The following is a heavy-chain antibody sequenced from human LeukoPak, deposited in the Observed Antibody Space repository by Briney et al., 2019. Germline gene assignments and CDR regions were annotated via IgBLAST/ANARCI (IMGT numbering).Heavy chain of an antibody. J-gene: IGHJ4*02. CDR1: GYTFTGYY. CDR2: INPNSGGT. Sequence: ASVEVSCKASGYTFTGYYMHWVRQAPGQGLEWMGWINPNSGGTNYTQKFQGRVTMTRDTSISTAYMELSRLRSDDTAVYYCARDRAGGGFDYWGQGTLVTVSS. V-gene: IGHV1-2*02. D-gene: IGHD6-13*01. CDR3: ARDRAGGGFDY.